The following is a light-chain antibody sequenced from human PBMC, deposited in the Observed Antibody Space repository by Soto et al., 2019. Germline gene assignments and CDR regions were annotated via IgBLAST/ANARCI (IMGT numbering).Light chain of an antibody. J-gene: IGLJ1*01. CDR2: EVY. Sequence: QSALTQPPSASGSPGQSVTISCTGTSSDVGGYNYVSWYQHHPGKAPKLIIYEVYKRPSGVPDRFSGSKSGNTAALTVSGLQAEDEADYYCSSYVGTNSYVFVPGTKVTVL. CDR1: SSDVGGYNY. CDR3: SSYVGTNSYV. V-gene: IGLV2-8*01.